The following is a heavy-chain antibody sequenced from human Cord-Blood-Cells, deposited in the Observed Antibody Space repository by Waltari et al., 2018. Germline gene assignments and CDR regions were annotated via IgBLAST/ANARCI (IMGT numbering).Heavy chain of an antibody. CDR3: AREATGDAFDI. Sequence: EVQLVESGGGLVQPGGSLRLSCAASGFTFSSYDMHWVRQATGKGLEWVSAIGTAGDTYYQGSVKGRFTISRENAKNSLYLQMNSLRAGDTAVYYCAREATGDAFDIWGQGTMVTVSS. J-gene: IGHJ3*02. CDR1: GFTFSSYD. V-gene: IGHV3-13*01. D-gene: IGHD1-1*01. CDR2: IGTAGDT.